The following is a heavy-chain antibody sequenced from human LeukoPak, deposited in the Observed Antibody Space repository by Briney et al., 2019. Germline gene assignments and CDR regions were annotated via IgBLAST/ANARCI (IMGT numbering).Heavy chain of an antibody. CDR3: ARVRSEWELLHPDFDY. V-gene: IGHV1-18*01. J-gene: IGHJ4*02. CDR2: ISAYNGNT. CDR1: GYTFTSYG. Sequence: AASVKVSCKASGYTFTSYGISWVRQAPGQGLEWMGWISAYNGNTNYAQKLQGRVTMTTDTSTSTAYMELRSLRSDDTAVYYCARVRSEWELLHPDFDYWGQGTLVTVSS. D-gene: IGHD1-26*01.